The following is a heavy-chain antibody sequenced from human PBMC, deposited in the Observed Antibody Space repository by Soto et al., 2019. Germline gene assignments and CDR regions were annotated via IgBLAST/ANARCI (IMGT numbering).Heavy chain of an antibody. Sequence: SETLYLTXTVSGGSISSGGYYWSWIRQHPGKGLAWIGYIYYSGSTYYNPSLKSRVTISVDTSKNQVSLKLSSVTAADTAVYYCASGNEYSSSAPSDYYYGMDGWGQGTTVTVSS. D-gene: IGHD6-6*01. CDR3: ASGNEYSSSAPSDYYYGMDG. CDR2: IYYSGST. V-gene: IGHV4-31*03. J-gene: IGHJ6*02. CDR1: GGSISSGGYY.